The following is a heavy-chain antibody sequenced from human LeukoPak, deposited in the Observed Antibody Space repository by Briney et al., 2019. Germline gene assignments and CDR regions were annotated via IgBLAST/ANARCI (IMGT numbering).Heavy chain of an antibody. Sequence: GGSLRLSCAASGFTVSSDYMSWVRQAPGKGLEWVSVIYSGGGTYYADSVKGRFTISRDTSKNTVYLQMNSLRAEDTAVYYCAKAIVGATDYWGQGTLVTVSS. CDR1: GFTVSSDY. V-gene: IGHV3-66*01. D-gene: IGHD1-26*01. J-gene: IGHJ4*02. CDR3: AKAIVGATDY. CDR2: IYSGGGT.